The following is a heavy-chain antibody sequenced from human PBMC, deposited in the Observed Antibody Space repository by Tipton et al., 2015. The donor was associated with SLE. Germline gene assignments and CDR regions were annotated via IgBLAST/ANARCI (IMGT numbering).Heavy chain of an antibody. Sequence: TLSLTCTVSGGSISSSSYYWGWIRQPPGKGLEWIGSIYYSGSTYYNPSLKSRVTISVDTSKNQFSLKLSPVTAADTAVYYCARVLVSPGAFDIWGQGTMVTVSS. D-gene: IGHD6-6*01. CDR1: GGSISSSSYY. CDR2: IYYSGST. V-gene: IGHV4-39*07. J-gene: IGHJ3*02. CDR3: ARVLVSPGAFDI.